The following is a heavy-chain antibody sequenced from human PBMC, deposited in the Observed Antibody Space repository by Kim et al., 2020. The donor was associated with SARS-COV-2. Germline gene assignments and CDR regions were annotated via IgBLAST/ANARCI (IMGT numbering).Heavy chain of an antibody. J-gene: IGHJ4*02. CDR2: FYYSGTT. CDR3: AGDDGRYPGGYFDH. V-gene: IGHV4-39*07. CDR1: SGSIRGSSYH. Sequence: SETLSLTCTVSSGSIRGSSYHWGWIRQPPGKGLEWIGSFYYSGTTYYNPSLKSRVSISVDTSKNQVSLKLTSVTAADTAVYYCAGDDGRYPGGYFDHWGQGTLVTVSS. D-gene: IGHD1-26*01.